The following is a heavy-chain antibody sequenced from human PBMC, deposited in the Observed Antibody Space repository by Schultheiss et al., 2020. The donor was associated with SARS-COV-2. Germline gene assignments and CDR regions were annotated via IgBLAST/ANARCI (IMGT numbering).Heavy chain of an antibody. CDR2: INHSGST. V-gene: IGHV4-61*08. D-gene: IGHD1-26*01. CDR1: GGSISSGGYY. Sequence: SQTLSLTCTVSGGSISSGGYYWSWIRQPPGKGLEWIGEINHSGSTNYNPSLKSRVTISVDTSKNQFSLKLSSVTAADTAVYYCARGIWEKWEPLAWFDPWGQGTLVTVSS. J-gene: IGHJ5*02. CDR3: ARGIWEKWEPLAWFDP.